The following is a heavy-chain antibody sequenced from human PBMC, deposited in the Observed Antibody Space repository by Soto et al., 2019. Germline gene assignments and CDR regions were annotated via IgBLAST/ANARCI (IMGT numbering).Heavy chain of an antibody. J-gene: IGHJ6*02. D-gene: IGHD3-10*01. V-gene: IGHV1-2*04. CDR1: GYTFTGYY. Sequence: ASVKVSCKASGYTFTGYYMHWVRQAPGQGLEWMGWINPNSGGTNYAQKFQGWVTMTRDTSISTAYMELSRLRSDDTAVYYCARDLKVRGPMNAPNYYYYYGMDVWGQGTTVTVSS. CDR2: INPNSGGT. CDR3: ARDLKVRGPMNAPNYYYYYGMDV.